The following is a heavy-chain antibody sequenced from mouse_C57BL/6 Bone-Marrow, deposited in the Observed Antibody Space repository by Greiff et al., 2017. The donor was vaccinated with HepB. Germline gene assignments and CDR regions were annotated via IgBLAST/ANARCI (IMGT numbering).Heavy chain of an antibody. CDR3: ARYRADGYCEGWFAY. J-gene: IGHJ3*01. CDR2: IWTGGGT. CDR1: GFSLTSYA. Sequence: QVQLKESGPGLVAPSQSLSITCTVSGFSLTSYAISWVRQPPGKGLEWLGVIWTGGGTNYNSALKSRLSISKDNSKSQVFLKMNSLQTDDTARYYCARYRADGYCEGWFAYWGQGTLVTVSA. V-gene: IGHV2-9-1*01. D-gene: IGHD2-3*01.